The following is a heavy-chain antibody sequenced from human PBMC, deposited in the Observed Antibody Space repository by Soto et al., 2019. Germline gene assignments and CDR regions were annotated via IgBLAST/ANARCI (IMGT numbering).Heavy chain of an antibody. D-gene: IGHD6-19*01. CDR2: IYYDGNT. Sequence: SETLSLTCTVSGDSITSSSHYWGWIRQPPGKGLECIANIYYDGNTYYNPSLKSRVAISVDTSKNQFSLKLSSVSATDTAVYYCARDKLAVAGNYYQYGMDVWGQGTTVTVSS. J-gene: IGHJ6*02. CDR1: GDSITSSSHY. CDR3: ARDKLAVAGNYYQYGMDV. V-gene: IGHV4-39*02.